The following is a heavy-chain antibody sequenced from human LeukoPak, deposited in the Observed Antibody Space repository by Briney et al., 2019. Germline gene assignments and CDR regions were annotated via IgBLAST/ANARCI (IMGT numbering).Heavy chain of an antibody. CDR1: GFTFSSYG. D-gene: IGHD2-21*02. Sequence: GGSLRLSCAASGFTFSSYGMHWVRQAPGNGLEWVAVIWYDGSNKYYADSVKGRFTISRDNSKNTLYLQMNSLRAEDTAVYYSAKDGCGGDCYPYYFDYWGQGTLVTVSS. CDR2: IWYDGSNK. CDR3: AKDGCGGDCYPYYFDY. V-gene: IGHV3-33*06. J-gene: IGHJ4*02.